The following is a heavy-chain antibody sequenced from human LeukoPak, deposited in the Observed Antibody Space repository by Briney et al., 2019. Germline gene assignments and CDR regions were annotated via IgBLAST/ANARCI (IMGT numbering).Heavy chain of an antibody. CDR1: GFTFSSYA. CDR2: ISASGGST. CDR3: AKDRRSVRLLEWYNYYFYGLDV. V-gene: IGHV3-23*01. Sequence: GGSLRLSCAASGFTFSSYAMTWVRQAPGKGLEWVSSISASGGSTYYADSVMGRFTISRDNSKNTVYVQVSSLRAEDTAVYYCAKDRRSVRLLEWYNYYFYGLDVWGQGTTVTVSS. J-gene: IGHJ6*02. D-gene: IGHD3-3*01.